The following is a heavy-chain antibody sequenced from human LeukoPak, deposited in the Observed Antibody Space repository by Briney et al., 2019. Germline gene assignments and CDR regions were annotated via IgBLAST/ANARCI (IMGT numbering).Heavy chain of an antibody. D-gene: IGHD2-2*01. CDR2: IKQDGSET. V-gene: IGHV3-7*01. Sequence: GGSLRLSCAASGFTFSSYWMSWVRQAPGKGLEWVGNIKQDGSETYFVDSVKGRCTISRDNAKNSLYLQMNNLRAEDTAVYYCARDAMSRTADYWGQGTLVTVSS. CDR1: GFTFSSYW. CDR3: ARDAMSRTADY. J-gene: IGHJ4*02.